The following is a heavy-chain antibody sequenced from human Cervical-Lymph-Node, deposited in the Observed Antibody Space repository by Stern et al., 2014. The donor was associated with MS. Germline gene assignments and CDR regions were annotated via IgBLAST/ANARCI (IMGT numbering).Heavy chain of an antibody. CDR3: ARDPKHRYYYYYGMDV. Sequence: EVQLVESGGGLVQPGGSLRLSCAASGFTFSSYWMSWVRQAPGKGLEWVANIKQDGSEKYYVDSVKGRFTISRDNAKNSLYLQMNSLRAEDTAVYYCARDPKHRYYYYYGMDVWGQGTTVTVSS. V-gene: IGHV3-7*01. CDR1: GFTFSSYW. CDR2: IKQDGSEK. J-gene: IGHJ6*02.